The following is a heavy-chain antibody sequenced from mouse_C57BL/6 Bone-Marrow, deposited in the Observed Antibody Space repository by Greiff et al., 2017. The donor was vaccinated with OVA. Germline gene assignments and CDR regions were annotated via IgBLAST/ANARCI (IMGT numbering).Heavy chain of an antibody. J-gene: IGHJ3*01. CDR3: AIPRFAY. Sequence: EVQLVESGGGLVKPGGSLKLSCAASGFTFSDYGMHWVRQAPEKGLEWVAYISSGSSIIYYADTVKGRFTISRDNAKNTLFLQMTSLRSEDTAMYYCAIPRFAYWGQGTLVTVSA. CDR2: ISSGSSII. V-gene: IGHV5-17*01. CDR1: GFTFSDYG.